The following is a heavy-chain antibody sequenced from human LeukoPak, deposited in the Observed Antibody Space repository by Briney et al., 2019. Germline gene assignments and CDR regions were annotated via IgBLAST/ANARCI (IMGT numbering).Heavy chain of an antibody. J-gene: IGHJ4*02. D-gene: IGHD4-11*01. CDR3: ARAGVVDFTNYGSATFDY. V-gene: IGHV3-21*01. CDR2: ITSSSAYI. Sequence: GGSLRLSCAASGFTFSTHSMNCVRQAPGKGLEWVSSITSSSAYIYYADSVRGRFTISRDNAENSLFLQMNSLRVEDTAVYYCARAGVVDFTNYGSATFDYWGQGTLVTVSS. CDR1: GFTFSTHS.